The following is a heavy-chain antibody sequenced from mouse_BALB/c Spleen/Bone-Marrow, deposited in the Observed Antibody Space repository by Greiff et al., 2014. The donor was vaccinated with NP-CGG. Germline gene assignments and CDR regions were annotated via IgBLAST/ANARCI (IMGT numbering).Heavy chain of an antibody. CDR1: GFSFTSYG. D-gene: IGHD2-4*01. J-gene: IGHJ4*01. V-gene: IGHV2-9*02. Sequence: QVQLKESGPGLVAPSQSLSITCTVSGFSFTSYGVHWVRQPPGKGLEWLGVIWAGGSTNYNSALMSRLSISKDNSKSQIFLKMNSLQIDDPAKYYWARSGLRRPAMGYWGQGTSVTVSS. CDR3: ARSGLRRPAMGY. CDR2: IWAGGST.